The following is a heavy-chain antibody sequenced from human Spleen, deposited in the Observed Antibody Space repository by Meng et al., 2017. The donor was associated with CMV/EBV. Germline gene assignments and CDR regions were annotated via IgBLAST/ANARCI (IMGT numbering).Heavy chain of an antibody. CDR2: IYHTGTT. D-gene: IGHD5-18*01. Sequence: CSVSGGPVSRGSHRWSWIRQSPGKRLECIGNIYHTGTTNYNPSLTSRVTMSVDPSRNQFSLTLSSLNASDTAVYYCARIRGYSLPEFWGRGILVTVSS. V-gene: IGHV4-61*01. CDR3: ARIRGYSLPEF. CDR1: GGPVSRGSHR. J-gene: IGHJ4*02.